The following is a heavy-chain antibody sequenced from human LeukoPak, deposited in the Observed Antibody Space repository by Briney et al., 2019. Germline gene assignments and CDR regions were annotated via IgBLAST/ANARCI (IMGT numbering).Heavy chain of an antibody. V-gene: IGHV1-8*01. D-gene: IGHD6-25*01. J-gene: IGHJ4*02. CDR3: ARARPHRPRLPYYFDY. CDR2: MNPNSGNT. Sequence: ASVKVSCKASGYTFTSYDINWVRQATGQGLEWMGWMNPNSGNTGYAQKFQGRVTMTRNTSISTAYMELSSLRSEDTAVYYCARARPHRPRLPYYFDYWGQGTLVTVSS. CDR1: GYTFTSYD.